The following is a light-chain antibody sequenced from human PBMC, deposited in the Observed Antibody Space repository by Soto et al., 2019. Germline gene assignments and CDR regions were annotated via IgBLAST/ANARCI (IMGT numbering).Light chain of an antibody. Sequence: QSVLTQPHSASETPGQRVTISCSGSRSNIGSNSANRYQHLPGTAPKLLIYSHDRRPSGVPDRFSGSKSGTSASLAISGLQSEDEADYYCAAWDDSLNGYVFGTGTKVTVL. CDR3: AAWDDSLNGYV. CDR1: RSNIGSNS. CDR2: SHD. V-gene: IGLV1-44*01. J-gene: IGLJ1*01.